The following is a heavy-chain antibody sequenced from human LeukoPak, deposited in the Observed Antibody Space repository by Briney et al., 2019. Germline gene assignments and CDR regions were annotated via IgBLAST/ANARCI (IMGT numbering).Heavy chain of an antibody. Sequence: GGSLRLSCAAPGFTFSSYAMSWVRQAPGKGLEWVSAISGSGGSTYYADSVKGRFTISGDNSKNTLYLQMNSLRAEDTAVYYCAKETRYSSTIGYWGQGTLVTVSS. J-gene: IGHJ4*02. V-gene: IGHV3-23*01. CDR2: ISGSGGST. D-gene: IGHD6-13*01. CDR1: GFTFSSYA. CDR3: AKETRYSSTIGY.